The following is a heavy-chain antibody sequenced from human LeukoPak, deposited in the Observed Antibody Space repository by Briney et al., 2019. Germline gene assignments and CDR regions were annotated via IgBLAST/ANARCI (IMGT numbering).Heavy chain of an antibody. CDR3: AKAWGYYGSESLQYYFDY. Sequence: GGSLRLSCAASGFTFSSYSMSWVRQAPGKGLEWVSSISGSSYYIYYADSVKGRFTISRDNAKNSLYLQMNSLRAEDTAVYYCAKAWGYYGSESLQYYFDYWGQGTLVTVSS. CDR2: ISGSSYYI. V-gene: IGHV3-21*01. D-gene: IGHD3-10*01. CDR1: GFTFSSYS. J-gene: IGHJ4*02.